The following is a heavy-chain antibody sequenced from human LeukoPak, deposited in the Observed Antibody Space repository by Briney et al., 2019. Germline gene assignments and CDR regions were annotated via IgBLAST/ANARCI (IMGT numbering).Heavy chain of an antibody. J-gene: IGHJ4*02. CDR3: ARGAGGRLYYFDY. CDR2: IYSGGST. Sequence: GGSLRLSRAASGFTVSSNYMSWVRQAPGKGLEWVSVIYSGGSTYYADSVKGRFTISRDNSKNTLYLQMNSLRAEDTAVYYCARGAGGRLYYFDYWGQGTLVTVSS. CDR1: GFTVSSNY. D-gene: IGHD2-8*02. V-gene: IGHV3-53*01.